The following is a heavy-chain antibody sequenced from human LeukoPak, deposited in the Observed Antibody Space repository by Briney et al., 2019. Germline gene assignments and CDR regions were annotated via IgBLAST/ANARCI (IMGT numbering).Heavy chain of an antibody. CDR1: GGSISSSSYY. D-gene: IGHD1-20*01. CDR3: RKSITVTAADY. V-gene: IGHV4-39*01. J-gene: IGHJ4*02. CDR2: IYYSGST. Sequence: SETLSLTCTVSGGSISSSSYYWGWIRQPPGKGLEWIGRIYYSGSTYYNPSLKSRVTISVHTSKNQFSLKLNSVTAADTAVYYCRKSITVTAADYWGQGTLVTVSS.